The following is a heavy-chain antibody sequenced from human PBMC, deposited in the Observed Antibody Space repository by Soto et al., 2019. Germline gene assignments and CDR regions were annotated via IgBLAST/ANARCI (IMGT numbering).Heavy chain of an antibody. CDR3: ATVGSAAAGFDY. CDR1: GSTLTELS. D-gene: IGHD6-13*01. J-gene: IGHJ4*02. CDR2: FDPEDGET. Sequence: ASGKVACKVSGSTLTELSMHWVRQAPGKGLEWMGGFDPEDGETIYAQKFQGRVTMTEDTSTDTAYMELSSLRSEDTAVYYCATVGSAAAGFDYWGQGTLVTVSS. V-gene: IGHV1-24*01.